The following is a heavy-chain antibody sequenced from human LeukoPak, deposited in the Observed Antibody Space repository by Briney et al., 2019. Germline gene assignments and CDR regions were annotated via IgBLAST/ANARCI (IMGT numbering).Heavy chain of an antibody. CDR1: GGSISSGDYH. J-gene: IGHJ4*02. Sequence: SQTLSLTCTVSGGSISSGDYHWSWIRQPPGKGLEWIGYIYYSGSTYYNPSLKSRVTISVDTSKNQFSLKLSSVTAADTAVYYCASSYSGSYLFDYWGQGTLVTVSS. CDR3: ASSYSGSYLFDY. V-gene: IGHV4-30-4*08. CDR2: IYYSGST. D-gene: IGHD1-26*01.